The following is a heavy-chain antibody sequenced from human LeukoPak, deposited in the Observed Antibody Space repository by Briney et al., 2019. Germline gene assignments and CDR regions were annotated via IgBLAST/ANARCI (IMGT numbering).Heavy chain of an antibody. Sequence: GASVKVSCKASGYTFTSYGISWVRQAPGQGLEWMGWISAYNGNTNYAQKFQGRVTMTRNTSISTAYMELSSLRSEDTAVYYCARGSGSTDYWGQGTLVTVSS. CDR3: ARGSGSTDY. CDR2: ISAYNGNT. J-gene: IGHJ4*02. CDR1: GYTFTSYG. V-gene: IGHV1-18*01. D-gene: IGHD3-10*01.